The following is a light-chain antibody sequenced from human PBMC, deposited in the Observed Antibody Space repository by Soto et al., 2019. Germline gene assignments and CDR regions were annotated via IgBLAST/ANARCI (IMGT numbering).Light chain of an antibody. Sequence: ENVLTQSPGTLSLSPGERATLSCRAGQRVSSSYLAWYQQKPGQAPRLLIYGASNRAPSIPDRFSGSGSGTDFTLTIIRLEPEDFAVYYCQQYGSSQWTLGQGTKVEIK. V-gene: IGKV3-20*01. CDR2: GAS. J-gene: IGKJ1*01. CDR3: QQYGSSQWT. CDR1: QRVSSSY.